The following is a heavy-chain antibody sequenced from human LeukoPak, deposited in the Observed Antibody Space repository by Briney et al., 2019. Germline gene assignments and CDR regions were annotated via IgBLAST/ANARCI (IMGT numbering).Heavy chain of an antibody. CDR1: GFTFESYT. J-gene: IGHJ4*02. D-gene: IGHD5-18*01. Sequence: GTSLRLSCAASGFTFESYTIHWVRQAPGKGLEWVALVSYGGSNKYYIDSVKGRFTFSRDNARNSLYLQMNSLRAEDTAVYYCTRQDAYTYGFRPIDYWGQGTLVTVSS. CDR2: VSYGGSNK. CDR3: TRQDAYTYGFRPIDY. V-gene: IGHV3-30-3*01.